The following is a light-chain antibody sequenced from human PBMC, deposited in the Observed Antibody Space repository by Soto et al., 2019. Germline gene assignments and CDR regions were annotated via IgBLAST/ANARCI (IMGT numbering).Light chain of an antibody. CDR2: EVS. V-gene: IGLV2-14*03. J-gene: IGLJ1*01. CDR1: SSDVGGYNY. CDR3: SSYTSSSTPYV. Sequence: QSVLTQPASVSGSPGQSITISCTGTSSDVGGYNYVSWYQQHPGKAPKLMIYEVSNRPSGDSDRFSGSTSGNTASLTISGLQAEDEADYYCSSYTSSSTPYVFGSGTKVTVL.